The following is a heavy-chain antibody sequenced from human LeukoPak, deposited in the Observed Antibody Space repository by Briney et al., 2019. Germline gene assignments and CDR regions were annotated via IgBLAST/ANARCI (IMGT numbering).Heavy chain of an antibody. CDR1: GASISSSSYY. CDR3: ARGLIQLWII. V-gene: IGHV4-39*01. D-gene: IGHD5-18*01. CDR2: IYYSGST. J-gene: IGHJ4*02. Sequence: SETLSLTCTVSGASISSSSYYWGWIRQPPGKGLEWIGSIYYSGSTYYNPSLKSRVTISVDTSKNQFSLKLSSVTAADTAVYYCARGLIQLWIIWGQGTLVTVSS.